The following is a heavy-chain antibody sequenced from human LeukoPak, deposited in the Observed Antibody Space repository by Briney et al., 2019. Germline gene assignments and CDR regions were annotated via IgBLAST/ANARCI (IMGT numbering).Heavy chain of an antibody. D-gene: IGHD6-13*01. V-gene: IGHV3-43*01. CDR2: ITWDGDVT. CDR1: GFTFHGHT. CDR3: TKDAAYSSSWFGYFDY. Sequence: GGSLRLSCAASGFTFHGHTMHWVRQGPGKRLEWVALITWDGDVTHYADSVKGRFTISRDNGKNSLLLQMNSVTTEDTALYYCTKDAAYSSSWFGYFDYWGQGTLVTVSS. J-gene: IGHJ4*02.